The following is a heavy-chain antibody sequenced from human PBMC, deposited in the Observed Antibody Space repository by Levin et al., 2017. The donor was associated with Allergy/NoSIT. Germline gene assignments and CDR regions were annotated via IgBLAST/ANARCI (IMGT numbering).Heavy chain of an antibody. CDR2: INHSGST. D-gene: IGHD2-2*01. CDR3: ARGRLPLLGYCSSTSCRTRSYYYYGMDV. CDR1: GGSFSGYY. V-gene: IGHV4-34*01. J-gene: IGHJ6*02. Sequence: ESLKISCAVYGGSFSGYYWSWIRQPPGKGLEWIGEINHSGSTNYNPSLKSRVTISVDTSKNQFSLKLSSVTAADTAVYYCARGRLPLLGYCSSTSCRTRSYYYYGMDVWGQGTTVTVSS.